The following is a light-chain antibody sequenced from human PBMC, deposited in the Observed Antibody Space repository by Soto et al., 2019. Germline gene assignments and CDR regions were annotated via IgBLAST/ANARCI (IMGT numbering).Light chain of an antibody. CDR3: QQYYSTPLT. Sequence: DIVMSQSPDSLAVSLGERATINCKSVQRVLYSSNNKNYLAWYQQKPGQPPKLLIYWASTRESGVPDRFSGSGSGTDFTLTISSLQAEDVAVYYCQQYYSTPLTFGGGTKVDIK. V-gene: IGKV4-1*01. J-gene: IGKJ4*01. CDR1: QRVLYSSNNKNY. CDR2: WAS.